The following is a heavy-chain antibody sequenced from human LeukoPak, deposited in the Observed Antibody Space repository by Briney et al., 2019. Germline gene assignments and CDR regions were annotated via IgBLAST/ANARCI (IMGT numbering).Heavy chain of an antibody. CDR1: GFTFSSYG. Sequence: GRSLRLSCAASGFTFSSYGMHWVRQAPGKGLEWVAVIWYDGSNKYYADSVKGRFTISRDNSKNTLYLQMNSLRAEDTAVYYCARGDTVVTPNYFDYWGQGTLVTVSS. J-gene: IGHJ4*02. CDR3: ARGDTVVTPNYFDY. CDR2: IWYDGSNK. V-gene: IGHV3-33*01. D-gene: IGHD4-23*01.